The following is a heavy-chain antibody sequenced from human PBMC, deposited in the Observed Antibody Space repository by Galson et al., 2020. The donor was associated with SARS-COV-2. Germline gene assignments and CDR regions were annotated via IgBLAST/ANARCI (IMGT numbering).Heavy chain of an antibody. CDR1: GGSVNSDSSY. J-gene: IGHJ6*02. V-gene: IGHV4-61*01. D-gene: IGHD3-16*01. CDR3: ARGDYDDSAYYYAMDV. CDR2: MYYYGNT. Sequence: LETLSLTCTVSGGSVNSDSSYWSWIRQPPGKGLEWIGYMYYYGNTNYNPSLKSRVTISVDTSKNQFSLKLTSVTAADTAVYYCARGDYDDSAYYYAMDVWGQGTTVTVSS.